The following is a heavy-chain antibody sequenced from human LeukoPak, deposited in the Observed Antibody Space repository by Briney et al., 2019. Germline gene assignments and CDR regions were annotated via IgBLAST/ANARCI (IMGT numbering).Heavy chain of an antibody. CDR2: INPNSGGT. CDR1: GYTFTSYY. Sequence: ASVKVSCKASGYTFTSYYMHWVRQAPGQGLEWMGWINPNSGGTNYAQKFQGRVTMTRDTSISTAYMELSRLRSDDTAVYYCARELRMYSSGWYGYWGQGTLVTVSS. D-gene: IGHD6-19*01. V-gene: IGHV1-2*02. J-gene: IGHJ4*02. CDR3: ARELRMYSSGWYGY.